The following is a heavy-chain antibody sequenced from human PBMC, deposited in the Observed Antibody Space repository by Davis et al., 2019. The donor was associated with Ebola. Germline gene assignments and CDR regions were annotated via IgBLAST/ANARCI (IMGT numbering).Heavy chain of an antibody. J-gene: IGHJ4*02. V-gene: IGHV3-15*07. CDR2: IRSKTNGGII. Sequence: GESLKISCAASGFSFNEAWTWMNWVRQAPGKGLEWVGRIRSKTNGGIIHYAAFVEGRFIISRDDSKNTLFLQINSLRTEDTAVYYCSTDPARGYWGQGTLVNVSS. CDR1: GFSFNEAW. CDR3: STDPARGY.